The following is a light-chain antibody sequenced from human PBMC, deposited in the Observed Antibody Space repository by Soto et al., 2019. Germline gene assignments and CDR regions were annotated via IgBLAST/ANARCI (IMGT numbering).Light chain of an antibody. V-gene: IGKV3-15*01. CDR1: QSVKTN. Sequence: VVMTQSPGTLSVSPGESATLSCRASQSVKTNLAWYQQKVGQAPRLLIYGASTRAAGIPARFSASGSGTDFTLTISSLQSEDCAVYYCQQYDNWVTFGPGTKVDFK. CDR2: GAS. CDR3: QQYDNWVT. J-gene: IGKJ3*01.